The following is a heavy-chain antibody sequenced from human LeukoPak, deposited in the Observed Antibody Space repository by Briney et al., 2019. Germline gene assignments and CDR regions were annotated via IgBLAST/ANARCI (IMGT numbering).Heavy chain of an antibody. CDR1: GFTFSNNW. V-gene: IGHV3-74*01. J-gene: IGHJ4*02. CDR2: INSDGRTT. D-gene: IGHD3-22*01. Sequence: PGGSLRLSCAASGFTFSNNWMHWVRQAPGKGLVWVSRINSDGRTTTYADSVKGRFTISRDNAKNMLYLQMNSLRAEDTAVYYCAMIKGGWGQGTLVTVSS. CDR3: AMIKGG.